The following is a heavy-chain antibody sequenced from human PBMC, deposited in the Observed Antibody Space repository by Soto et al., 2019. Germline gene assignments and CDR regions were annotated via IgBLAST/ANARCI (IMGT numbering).Heavy chain of an antibody. V-gene: IGHV4-4*07. J-gene: IGHJ4*02. Sequence: SETLSLTCTVSGGSISSYYWSWIRQPAGKGLEWIGRIYTSGSTNYNPSLKSRVTMSVDTSKNQFSLKLSSVTAADTAVYYCAIGDYYYDSSGYSPHFDYWGQGTLVTVSS. CDR1: GGSISSYY. D-gene: IGHD3-22*01. CDR3: AIGDYYYDSSGYSPHFDY. CDR2: IYTSGST.